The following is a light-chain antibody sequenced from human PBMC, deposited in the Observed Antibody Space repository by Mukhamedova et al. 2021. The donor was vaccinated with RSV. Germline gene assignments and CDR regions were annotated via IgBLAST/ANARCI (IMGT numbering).Light chain of an antibody. CDR2: EVI. CDR1: SSDIGGYDY. V-gene: IGLV2-14*01. CDR3: SPYTDSSTLV. Sequence: ITISCTGTSSDIGGYDYVSWYQQHPGRAPKLMICEVINRPSGVSSRFSGSKSGNTASLSISGLHTEDEAMYFCSPYTDSSTLVF. J-gene: IGLJ3*02.